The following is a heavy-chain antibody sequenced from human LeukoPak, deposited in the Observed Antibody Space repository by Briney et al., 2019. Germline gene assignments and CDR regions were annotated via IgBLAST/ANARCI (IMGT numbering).Heavy chain of an antibody. Sequence: GGSLRLSCAASGFTFNDHYMSWIRQAPGKGLEWLSYINIGGTNTHYADSVKGRFTISRDNAKKSLYLEMNNLRAEDTAVYYCATDGAGFDTWGQGVLVTVSS. CDR2: INIGGTNT. V-gene: IGHV3-11*01. J-gene: IGHJ5*02. CDR1: GFTFNDHY. CDR3: ATDGAGFDT.